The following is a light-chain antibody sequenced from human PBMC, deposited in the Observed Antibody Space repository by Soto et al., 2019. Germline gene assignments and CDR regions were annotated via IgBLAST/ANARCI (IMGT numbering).Light chain of an antibody. Sequence: QSALDQPASVSGSPGQSITMSCTGTTSDVGSYSLLSWYQQHPGKAPKLMIYEDSKRPSGVSNRFSGSKSGNTASLTISGLQAEDEADYYCYSYAGSSIYVFGTGTKVTVL. V-gene: IGLV2-23*01. CDR2: EDS. CDR3: YSYAGSSIYV. J-gene: IGLJ1*01. CDR1: TSDVGSYSL.